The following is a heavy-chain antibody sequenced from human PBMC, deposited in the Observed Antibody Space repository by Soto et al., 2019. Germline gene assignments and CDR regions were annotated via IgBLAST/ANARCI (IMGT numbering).Heavy chain of an antibody. CDR1: GYSFTSYW. D-gene: IGHD3-10*01. CDR2: ISPGDSDT. J-gene: IGHJ6*02. CDR3: ARAMVRGKNYYGVDV. V-gene: IGHV5-51*01. Sequence: PGESLKISCKVSGYSFTSYWIGWVRQMPGKGLEWMGTISPGDSDTRYSPSFQGQVTISADKSISTAYLQWSSLKASDTAMYYCARAMVRGKNYYGVDVWGQGTTVTVSS.